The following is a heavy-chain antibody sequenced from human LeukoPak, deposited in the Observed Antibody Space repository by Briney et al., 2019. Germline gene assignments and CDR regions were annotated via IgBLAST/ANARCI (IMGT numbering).Heavy chain of an antibody. Sequence: GGSLRLSCAASGFTFSDYYMSWIRQAPGKGLEWVSYISSSGSTIYYADSVKGRFTISRDNSKNTLYLQVNSLRAEDTALYYCAKDPYYGDPPYYFDYWGQGTLVTVSS. CDR2: ISSSGSTI. CDR1: GFTFSDYY. D-gene: IGHD4-17*01. J-gene: IGHJ4*02. V-gene: IGHV3-11*01. CDR3: AKDPYYGDPPYYFDY.